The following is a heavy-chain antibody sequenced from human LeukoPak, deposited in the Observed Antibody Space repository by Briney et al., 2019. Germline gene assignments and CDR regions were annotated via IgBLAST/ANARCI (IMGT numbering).Heavy chain of an antibody. J-gene: IGHJ6*03. D-gene: IGHD1-7*01. Sequence: SETLSLTCAVYGGSFSGSCWSWIRQSPGKGLEWIGYIYYSGTTNYNPSLKSRVSMSVDTSKNQFSLKLSSVTAADTAVYYCARGGSTVGGYYYYYYMDVWGKGTTVTISS. CDR1: GGSFSGSC. CDR3: ARGGSTVGGYYYYYYMDV. CDR2: IYYSGTT. V-gene: IGHV4-59*08.